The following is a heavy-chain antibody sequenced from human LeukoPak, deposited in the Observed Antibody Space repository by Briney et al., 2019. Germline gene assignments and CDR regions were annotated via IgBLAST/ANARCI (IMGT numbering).Heavy chain of an antibody. J-gene: IGHJ5*02. CDR2: IGGSGGTS. CDR1: GFTLISYA. V-gene: IGHV3-23*01. Sequence: PGGSLRLSCAASGFTLISYAMSRVPQAPGKGLEMVSAIGGSGGTSYYADSVKGRFTISRDNSKNTLYLQMNSLRAEDTAVYYCAKDRGSNRGDWFDPWGQGTLVTVSS. D-gene: IGHD2/OR15-2a*01. CDR3: AKDRGSNRGDWFDP.